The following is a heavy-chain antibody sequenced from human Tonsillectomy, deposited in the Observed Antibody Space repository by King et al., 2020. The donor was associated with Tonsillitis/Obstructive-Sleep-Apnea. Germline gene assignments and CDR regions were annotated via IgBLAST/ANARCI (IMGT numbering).Heavy chain of an antibody. V-gene: IGHV3-23*01. D-gene: IGHD2-21*02. CDR3: AKARRPYCGGDCYSDFDY. CDR1: GFTFSSYA. Sequence: VQLQESGGGLVQPGGSLRLSCAASGFTFSSYAMSWVRQAPGKGLEWVSAISGSGGSTYYADSVKGRFTISRDNSKNTLYLQMNSLRAEDTAVYYCAKARRPYCGGDCYSDFDYWGQGTLVTVSS. CDR2: ISGSGGST. J-gene: IGHJ4*02.